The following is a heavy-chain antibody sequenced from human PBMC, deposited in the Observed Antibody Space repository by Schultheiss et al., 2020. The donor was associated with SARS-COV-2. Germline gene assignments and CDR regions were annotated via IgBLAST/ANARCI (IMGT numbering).Heavy chain of an antibody. CDR2: IKQDGSEK. J-gene: IGHJ6*02. CDR1: GFTFSSYW. V-gene: IGHV3-7*01. CDR3: ARVPNDYSNYEKEYGMDV. D-gene: IGHD4-11*01. Sequence: GESLKISCAASGFTFSSYWMSWVRQAPGKGLEWVANIKQDGSEKYYVDSVKGRFTISRDNAKNSLYLQMNSLRAEDTAVYYCARVPNDYSNYEKEYGMDVWGQGTTVTVSS.